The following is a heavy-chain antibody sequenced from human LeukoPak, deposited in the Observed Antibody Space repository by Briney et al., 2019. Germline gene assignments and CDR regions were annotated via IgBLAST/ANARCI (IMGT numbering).Heavy chain of an antibody. V-gene: IGHV5-51*01. D-gene: IGHD6-13*01. Sequence: GESLKISCNGSGYSFITYWIGWVRQMPGKGLEWMGIIYPGDSDTRYSPSFQGQATTSADKSINTAYLQWSSLKASDTAMYYCARPRIAAAGTWAFDIWGQGTMVTVSS. CDR3: ARPRIAAAGTWAFDI. J-gene: IGHJ3*02. CDR1: GYSFITYW. CDR2: IYPGDSDT.